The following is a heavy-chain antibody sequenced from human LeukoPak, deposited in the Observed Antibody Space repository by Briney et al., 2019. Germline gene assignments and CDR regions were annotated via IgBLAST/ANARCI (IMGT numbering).Heavy chain of an antibody. J-gene: IGHJ4*02. V-gene: IGHV3-30*18. CDR1: GFTFSSYG. CDR3: AKNRAAAGTLAFGPDY. CDR2: ISYDGSNK. D-gene: IGHD6-13*01. Sequence: PGGSLRLSCAASGFTFSSYGMHWVRQAPGKGLEWVAVISYDGSNKYYADSVKGRFTISRDNSKNTLYLQMNSLRAEDTAVYYCAKNRAAAGTLAFGPDYWGQETLVTVSS.